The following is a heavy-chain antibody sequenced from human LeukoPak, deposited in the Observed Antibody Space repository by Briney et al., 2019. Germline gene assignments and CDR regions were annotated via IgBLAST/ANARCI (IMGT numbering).Heavy chain of an antibody. V-gene: IGHV3-53*01. CDR3: AKEWGVDYGLRY. Sequence: GGSLRLSCAASGFTVSSNYMSWVRQAPGKGLEWVSIIYSGGSTFYADSVKGRFTISRDNSKNTLYLQMNSLRADDTAVYYCAKEWGVDYGLRYWGQGTLVTVSS. CDR2: IYSGGST. J-gene: IGHJ4*02. CDR1: GFTVSSNY. D-gene: IGHD4-17*01.